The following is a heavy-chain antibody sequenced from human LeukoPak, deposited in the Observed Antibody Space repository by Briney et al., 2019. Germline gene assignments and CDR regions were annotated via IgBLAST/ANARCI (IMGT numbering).Heavy chain of an antibody. V-gene: IGHV4-34*01. Sequence: SETLSLTCAIYGDSFNGYYWSWIRQPPGKGLEWIGEINLGGSTSYNPSLKSRVTISLDTSTNQFSLKLTSVTAAVTAVYYCARDCSSPSCSDPYYYFYGMDVWGQGTTVTVSS. CDR3: ARDCSSPSCSDPYYYFYGMDV. CDR2: INLGGST. J-gene: IGHJ6*02. CDR1: GDSFNGYY. D-gene: IGHD2-2*01.